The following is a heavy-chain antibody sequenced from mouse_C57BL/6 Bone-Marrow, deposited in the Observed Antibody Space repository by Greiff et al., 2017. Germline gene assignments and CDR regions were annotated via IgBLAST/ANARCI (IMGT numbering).Heavy chain of an antibody. Sequence: EVQRVESGPGLVKPSQSLSLTCSVTGYSITSGYYWNWIRQFPGNKLEWMGYISYDGSNNYNPSLKNRISITRDTSKNQFFLKLNSVTTEDTAIYYCARPYYSNSAWFAYWGQGTLVTVSA. CDR3: ARPYYSNSAWFAY. CDR2: ISYDGSN. J-gene: IGHJ3*01. D-gene: IGHD2-5*01. V-gene: IGHV3-6*01. CDR1: GYSITSGYY.